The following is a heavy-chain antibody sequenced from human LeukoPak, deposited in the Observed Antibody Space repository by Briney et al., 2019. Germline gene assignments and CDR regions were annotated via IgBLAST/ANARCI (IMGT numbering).Heavy chain of an antibody. Sequence: SETLSLTCTVSGGSISSGGYYWSWIRQHPGKGLEWIGYIYYSGSTYYNPSLKSRVTISVDTSKNQFSLKLSSVIAADTAVYHCARDSKRYYDSSGYFYYYGMDVWGQGTTVTVSS. CDR2: IYYSGST. D-gene: IGHD3-22*01. J-gene: IGHJ6*02. V-gene: IGHV4-31*03. CDR1: GGSISSGGYY. CDR3: ARDSKRYYDSSGYFYYYGMDV.